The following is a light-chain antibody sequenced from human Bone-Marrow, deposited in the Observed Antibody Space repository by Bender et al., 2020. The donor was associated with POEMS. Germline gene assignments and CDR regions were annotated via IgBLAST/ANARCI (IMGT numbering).Light chain of an antibody. CDR3: QMWDTDSDHWV. Sequence: SYVLTQAPSVSVAPGKTAMISCGGNHIGTKSLHWYQQKPGQAPVLIIYYDSDRPSGIPERFSGSNSGNTATLGITRVEAGDEADYYCQMWDTDSDHWVFGGGTKLTVL. CDR1: HIGTKS. V-gene: IGLV3-21*04. J-gene: IGLJ3*02. CDR2: YDS.